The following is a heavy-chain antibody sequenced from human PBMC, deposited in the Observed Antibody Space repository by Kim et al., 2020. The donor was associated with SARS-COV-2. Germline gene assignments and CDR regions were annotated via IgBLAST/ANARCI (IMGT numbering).Heavy chain of an antibody. J-gene: IGHJ2*01. CDR3: AREGGADFSSTPNL. Sequence: GGSLRLSCVASGFTFSKSRISWVRQAPGKALEWVANINRDGSAEYYLGSVKGRFVISRDNAKNSLSLRMTNLRPEDTAVYYCAREGGADFSSTPNLW. CDR2: INRDGSAE. CDR1: GFTFSKSR. V-gene: IGHV3-7*01. D-gene: IGHD4-17*01.